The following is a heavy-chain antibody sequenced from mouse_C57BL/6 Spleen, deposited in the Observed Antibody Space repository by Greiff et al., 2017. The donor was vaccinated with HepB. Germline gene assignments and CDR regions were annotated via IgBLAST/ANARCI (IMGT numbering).Heavy chain of an antibody. CDR2: IDPSDSYT. CDR3: ASSSSGYHPGY. CDR1: GYTFTSYW. V-gene: IGHV1-69*01. Sequence: QVQLQQPGAELVMPGASVKLSCKASGYTFTSYWMHWVKQRPGQGLEWIGEIDPSDSYTNYYQKFKGKSTLTVDKSSSTAYMQLSSLTSEDSAAYCCASSSSGYHPGYWGQGASVTVS. D-gene: IGHD1-1*01. J-gene: IGHJ4*01.